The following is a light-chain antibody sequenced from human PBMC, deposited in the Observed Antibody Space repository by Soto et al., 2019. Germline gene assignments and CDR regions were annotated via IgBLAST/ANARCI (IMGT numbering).Light chain of an antibody. Sequence: DIQMTQSPSTLSASVGDRVTITCRASQNIFTWLAWYQHKPGKAPKLLIYDASILESGVPSRFSGSGSGTLFTLTITSLRSDDFASYYCQQYNTHSFCGGTKVDIK. J-gene: IGKJ4*01. CDR3: QQYNTHS. CDR2: DAS. CDR1: QNIFTW. V-gene: IGKV1-5*01.